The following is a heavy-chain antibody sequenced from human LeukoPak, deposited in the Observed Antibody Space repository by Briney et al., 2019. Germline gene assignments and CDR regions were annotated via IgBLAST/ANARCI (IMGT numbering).Heavy chain of an antibody. Sequence: GGSLRLSCAASGFTFASYGMSWVRQAPGEGLGWVSFITTNGGRTSYADSVEGRFTISRDNPRNTLYMQMNRLRDEDTAVYYCAIMHGYYDGTGYWVQWGQGALVTVSS. J-gene: IGHJ1*01. CDR2: ITTNGGRT. V-gene: IGHV3-23*01. D-gene: IGHD3-22*01. CDR1: GFTFASYG. CDR3: AIMHGYYDGTGYWVQ.